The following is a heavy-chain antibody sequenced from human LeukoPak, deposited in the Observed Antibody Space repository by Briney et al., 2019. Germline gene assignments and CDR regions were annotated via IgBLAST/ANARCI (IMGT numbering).Heavy chain of an antibody. D-gene: IGHD6-13*01. CDR2: ISYDGSNK. CDR3: AKSFGPVIAAAGTGAD. Sequence: GGSLRLSCAASGFTFSSYWMSWVRQAPGKGLEWVAVISYDGSNKYYADSVKGRFTISRDNSKNTLYLQMNSLRAEDTAVYYCAKSFGPVIAAAGTGADWGQGTLVTVSS. J-gene: IGHJ4*02. CDR1: GFTFSSYW. V-gene: IGHV3-30*18.